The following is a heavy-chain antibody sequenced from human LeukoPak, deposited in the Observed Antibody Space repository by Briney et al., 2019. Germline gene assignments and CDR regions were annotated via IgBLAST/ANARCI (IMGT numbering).Heavy chain of an antibody. CDR1: GFTFTNHW. Sequence: GGSLRLSCAASGFTFTNHWMSWVRQAPGKGLEWVANIKEDGSEKYYVDSVKGRFTVSRDNVKDSLFLQMNSLRVDDTAVYYCAKSGSSVFWSWGQGTLVTVSS. J-gene: IGHJ5*02. CDR3: AKSGSSVFWS. CDR2: IKEDGSEK. V-gene: IGHV3-7*03. D-gene: IGHD3-3*02.